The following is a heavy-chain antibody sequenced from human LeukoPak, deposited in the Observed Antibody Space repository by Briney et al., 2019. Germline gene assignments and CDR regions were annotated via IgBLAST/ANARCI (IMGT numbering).Heavy chain of an antibody. CDR1: GFTFSSYW. Sequence: GGSLRLSCAASGFTFSSYWMSWVRQAPGKGLEWVANIKQDGSEKNYVDSVKGRFTISRDNAKNSLHLQVNSLRAEDTALYYCARVRGGGGTLLDYWGQGTLVTVSS. D-gene: IGHD2-15*01. V-gene: IGHV3-7*01. CDR3: ARVRGGGGTLLDY. J-gene: IGHJ4*02. CDR2: IKQDGSEK.